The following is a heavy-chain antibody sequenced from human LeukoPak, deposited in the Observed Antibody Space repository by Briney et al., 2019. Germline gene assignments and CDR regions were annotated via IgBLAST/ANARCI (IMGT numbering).Heavy chain of an antibody. CDR3: AREDDYGDLGVDY. D-gene: IGHD4-17*01. Sequence: PGGSLRLSCAASGFTFSSYSMNWVRQAPGKGLEWVSSISSSSSYIYYADSVKGRFTISRGNAKNSLYLQMNSLRAEDTAVYYCAREDDYGDLGVDYWGQGTLVTVSS. CDR1: GFTFSSYS. J-gene: IGHJ4*02. V-gene: IGHV3-21*01. CDR2: ISSSSSYI.